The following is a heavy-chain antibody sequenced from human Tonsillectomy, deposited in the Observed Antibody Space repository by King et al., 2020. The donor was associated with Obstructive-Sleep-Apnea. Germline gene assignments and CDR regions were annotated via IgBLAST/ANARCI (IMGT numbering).Heavy chain of an antibody. CDR1: GFTFSSYS. D-gene: IGHD3-9*01. J-gene: IGHJ4*02. CDR2: ISSISVYI. V-gene: IGHV3-21*01. Sequence: QLVQSGGGLVKPGGSLRLSCAASGFTFSSYSMNWFRQAPGKGLEWVSSISSISVYIYSADSVKCRYTISRDNAKNSLYLQMNSLRAEDTAVYYCAISYYDILTGYYYFDYWGQGTLVTVSS. CDR3: AISYYDILTGYYYFDY.